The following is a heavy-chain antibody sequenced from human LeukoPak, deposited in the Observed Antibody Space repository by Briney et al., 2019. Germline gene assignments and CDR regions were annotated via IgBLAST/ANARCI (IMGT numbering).Heavy chain of an antibody. Sequence: PGGSLRLSCAASGFTFSDYHMTWIRQAPGKGLEWVSAISGSGGSTYYADSVKGRFTISRDNSKNTLYLQMNSLRAEDTAVYYCAKDIWGRYSSSSMDFDYWGQGTLVTVSS. D-gene: IGHD6-6*01. CDR1: GFTFSDYH. CDR3: AKDIWGRYSSSSMDFDY. J-gene: IGHJ4*02. V-gene: IGHV3-23*01. CDR2: ISGSGGST.